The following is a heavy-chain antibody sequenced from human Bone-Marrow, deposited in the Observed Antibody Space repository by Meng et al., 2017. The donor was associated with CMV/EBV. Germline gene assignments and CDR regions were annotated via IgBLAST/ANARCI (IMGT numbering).Heavy chain of an antibody. V-gene: IGHV1-69*10. D-gene: IGHD4-11*01. Sequence: SVKVSCKASGGTFSSYAISWVRQAPGQGLEWMGGIIPILGIANYAQKFQGRVTITADKSTSTAYMELSSLRSEDTAVYYCARDRLLTVTTDYYYYYGMDVWGQGTTVTVSS. J-gene: IGHJ6*02. CDR3: ARDRLLTVTTDYYYYYGMDV. CDR2: IIPILGIA. CDR1: GGTFSSYA.